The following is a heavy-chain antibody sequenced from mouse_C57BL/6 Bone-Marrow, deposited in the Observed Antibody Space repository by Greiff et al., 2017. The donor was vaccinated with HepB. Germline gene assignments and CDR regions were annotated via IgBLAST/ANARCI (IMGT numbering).Heavy chain of an antibody. CDR2: ISYDGSN. V-gene: IGHV3-6*01. J-gene: IGHJ3*01. CDR1: GYSITSGYY. CDR3: ANWDGGFAY. Sequence: DVKLQESGPGLVKPSQSLSLTCSVTGYSITSGYYWNWIRQFPGNKLEWMGYISYDGSNNYNPSLKNRISITRDTSKNQFFLKLNSVTTEDTATYYCANWDGGFAYWGQGTLVTVSA. D-gene: IGHD4-1*01.